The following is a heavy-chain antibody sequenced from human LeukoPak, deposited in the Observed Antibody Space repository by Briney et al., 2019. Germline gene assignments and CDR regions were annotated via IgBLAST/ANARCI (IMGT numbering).Heavy chain of an antibody. CDR3: ARDPSSGWYLKGWFDP. D-gene: IGHD6-19*01. Sequence: PGGSLRLSCAASGFTFSSYSMNWVRQAPGKGLEWVSSVSSSSNYIYYADSVKGRFTISRDNAKNSLYLQMNSLRAEDTAVYYCARDPSSGWYLKGWFDPWGQGTLVTVSS. J-gene: IGHJ5*02. CDR1: GFTFSSYS. V-gene: IGHV3-21*01. CDR2: VSSSSNYI.